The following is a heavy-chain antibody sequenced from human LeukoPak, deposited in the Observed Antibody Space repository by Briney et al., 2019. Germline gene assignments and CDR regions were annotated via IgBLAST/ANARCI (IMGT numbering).Heavy chain of an antibody. Sequence: PGGSLRLSCAASGFTAGNNYMTWVRQAPGKGLEWVSVIYSGGTTYYADSVKGRFTISRDSSRNTLYLQMNSLRVEDSAVYYCARDWGGSGPTSHDYWGQGTLVTVSS. D-gene: IGHD3-16*01. CDR1: GFTAGNNY. J-gene: IGHJ4*02. V-gene: IGHV3-66*01. CDR3: ARDWGGSGPTSHDY. CDR2: IYSGGTT.